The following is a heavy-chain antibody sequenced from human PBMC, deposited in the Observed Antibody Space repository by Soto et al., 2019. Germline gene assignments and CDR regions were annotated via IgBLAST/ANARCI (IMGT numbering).Heavy chain of an antibody. Sequence: ASVKVSCKAPGGTFSTYAISWVRQAPGQGLEWMGGIIPMFGTANYAQRFQDRVTITADESTNTVYMELSSLRSEDTAVYFCASGIQLWLRRMNNGYSGWGQGTLVTVSS. D-gene: IGHD5-18*01. J-gene: IGHJ4*02. CDR2: IIPMFGTA. CDR1: GGTFSTYA. CDR3: ASGIQLWLRRMNNGYSG. V-gene: IGHV1-69*13.